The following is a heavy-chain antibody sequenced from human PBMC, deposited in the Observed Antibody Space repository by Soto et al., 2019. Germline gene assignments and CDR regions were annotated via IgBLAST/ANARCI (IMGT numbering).Heavy chain of an antibody. D-gene: IGHD3-3*01. CDR2: IIPNFSTA. CDR3: VWGRYDFWSGYYRHIDY. CDR1: GGTFSSYA. Sequence: QVQLVRSGAEVKKPGSSVKVSCKASGGTFSSYAISWVRQAPGQGLEWMGGIIPNFSTAKYAEKFQGRVNINADDSTGTAYVELSSLRSEEPGVYYCVWGRYDFWSGYYRHIDYWGQGTLVTVSS. J-gene: IGHJ4*02. V-gene: IGHV1-69*01.